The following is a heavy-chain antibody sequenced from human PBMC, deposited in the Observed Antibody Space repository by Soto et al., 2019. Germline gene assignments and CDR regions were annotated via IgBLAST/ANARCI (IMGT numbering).Heavy chain of an antibody. Sequence: PGESLKISFKGSGYSFTSYLICWVRQMPVKGLAWMGIIYPGDSDTRYSPSFQGQVNISADKSISTAYLQWSSLKASDTAMYYCSRHGPYYNILARKWFDPCGQGNRITVCS. CDR1: GYSFTSYL. CDR2: IYPGDSDT. CDR3: SRHGPYYNILARKWFDP. J-gene: IGHJ5*02. D-gene: IGHD3-9*01. V-gene: IGHV5-51*01.